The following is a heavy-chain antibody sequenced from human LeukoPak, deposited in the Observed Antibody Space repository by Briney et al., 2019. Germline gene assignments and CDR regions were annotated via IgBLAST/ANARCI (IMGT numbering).Heavy chain of an antibody. CDR3: AKQSGSMGNFDH. Sequence: QPGGSLRLSCAATGFAFSGHGMHWVRQAPGKGLEWLTTIWFDGTRIHYAESVKGRFTIPRDNSKNTLYLLMDTLRVDDTAMYYCAKQSGSMGNFDHWGQGTQVTVSS. CDR2: IWFDGTRI. J-gene: IGHJ4*02. CDR1: GFAFSGHG. V-gene: IGHV3-33*03. D-gene: IGHD5-24*01.